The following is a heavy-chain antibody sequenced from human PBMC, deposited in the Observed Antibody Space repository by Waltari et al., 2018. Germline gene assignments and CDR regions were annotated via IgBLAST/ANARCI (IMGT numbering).Heavy chain of an antibody. V-gene: IGHV3-53*01. Sequence: EVQLVESGGGLIQPGGYLLLSCAPSGFTVSSTSMSSLRQAPGKGLEWVSVIYSGGSTYYADSVKGRFTISRDNSKNTLYLQMNSLRAEDTAVYYCAREILSYAMAERYFDLWGRGTLVTVSS. CDR2: IYSGGST. CDR1: GFTVSSTS. D-gene: IGHD1-26*01. CDR3: AREILSYAMAERYFDL. J-gene: IGHJ2*01.